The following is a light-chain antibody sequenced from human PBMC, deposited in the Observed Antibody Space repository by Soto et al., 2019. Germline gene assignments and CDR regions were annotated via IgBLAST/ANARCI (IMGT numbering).Light chain of an antibody. Sequence: QSVLTQPPSVSGAPGQRVTISCTGSSSNIGAGYDVHWYQQLPGTAPKLLIYGDNNRTSGVPDRFSGSKSGTSASLAITGLQAEDEADYYCQSYDSSLSAWVFGGGTKLTVL. CDR2: GDN. J-gene: IGLJ3*02. V-gene: IGLV1-40*01. CDR3: QSYDSSLSAWV. CDR1: SSNIGAGYD.